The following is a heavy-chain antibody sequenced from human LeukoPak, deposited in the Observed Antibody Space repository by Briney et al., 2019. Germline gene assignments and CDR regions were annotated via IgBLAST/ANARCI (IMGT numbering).Heavy chain of an antibody. Sequence: GGSLRLSCAASGFTFSSYSMNWVRQAPGKGLEWVSAISGSGGSTYYADSVKGRFTISRDNSKNTLYLQMNSLRAEDTAVYYCAKDWPGDGFWSGPSGGSFDYWGQGTLVTVSS. CDR3: AKDWPGDGFWSGPSGGSFDY. D-gene: IGHD3-3*01. CDR2: ISGSGGST. J-gene: IGHJ4*02. CDR1: GFTFSSYS. V-gene: IGHV3-23*01.